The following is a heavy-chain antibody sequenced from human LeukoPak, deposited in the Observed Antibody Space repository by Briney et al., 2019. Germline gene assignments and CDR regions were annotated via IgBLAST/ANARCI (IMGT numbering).Heavy chain of an antibody. D-gene: IGHD2-15*01. CDR1: GGSISSYY. CDR2: IYYSGST. V-gene: IGHV4-59*01. CDR3: ARGYCSGGSCYYGMDV. J-gene: IGHJ6*02. Sequence: SETLSLTCTGSGGSISSYYWSWIRQPPGKGLEGIGYIYYSGSTNYNPSLKSRVTISVDTSKNQFSLKLSSVTAADTAVYYCARGYCSGGSCYYGMDVWGQGTTVTVSS.